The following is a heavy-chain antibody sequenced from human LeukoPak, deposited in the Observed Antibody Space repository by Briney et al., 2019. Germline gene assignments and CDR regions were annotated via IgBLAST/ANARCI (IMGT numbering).Heavy chain of an antibody. CDR1: GGSFSGYY. V-gene: IGHV4-34*01. J-gene: IGHJ6*03. D-gene: IGHD3-10*01. CDR2: INHSGST. CDR3: ARGWVTMVRGVIITDYYCYMDV. Sequence: SETLSLTCAVYGGSFSGYYWSWIRQPPGKGLEWIGEINHSGSTNYNPSLKSRVTISVDTSKNQFSLKLSSVTAADTAVYYCARGWVTMVRGVIITDYYCYMDVWGKGTTVTVSS.